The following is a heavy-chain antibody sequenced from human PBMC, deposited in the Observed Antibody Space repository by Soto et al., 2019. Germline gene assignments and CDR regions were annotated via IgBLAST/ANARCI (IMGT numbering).Heavy chain of an antibody. CDR1: GGSVSSGSYY. CDR2: IYYSGST. Sequence: QVQLQESGPGLVKPSETLSLTCTVSGGSVSSGSYYWSWIRQPPGKGLEWIGYIYYSGSTNYNPSLKSRVSMSVDPSKNQFSLKLSSVTAAYTAVYYCARGVTIFGVVIAFDIWGQGPMVTVSS. CDR3: ARGVTIFGVVIAFDI. V-gene: IGHV4-61*01. J-gene: IGHJ3*02. D-gene: IGHD3-3*01.